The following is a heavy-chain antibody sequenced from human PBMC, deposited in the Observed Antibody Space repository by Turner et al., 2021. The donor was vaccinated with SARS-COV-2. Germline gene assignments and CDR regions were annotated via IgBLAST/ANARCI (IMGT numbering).Heavy chain of an antibody. CDR1: GDSISGYY. Sequence: QVQLQESGPGLVKPSQTLSLTCTVSGDSISGYYWSWIRQPAGKGREWIGRMYTSGSTNYNPSLKSRVTMSLDASKNQFYLKLNSVTAADTAMDYCARSGTGRYFDWLLLIDYWGQGTLVTVSS. V-gene: IGHV4-4*07. CDR2: MYTSGST. J-gene: IGHJ4*02. CDR3: ARSGTGRYFDWLLLIDY. D-gene: IGHD3-9*01.